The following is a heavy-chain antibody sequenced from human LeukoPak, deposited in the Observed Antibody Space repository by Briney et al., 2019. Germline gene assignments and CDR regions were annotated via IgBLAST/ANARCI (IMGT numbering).Heavy chain of an antibody. CDR2: INHSGST. CDR3: ARGQGGSSGYYYTRQEEYFQH. CDR1: GGSFSGYY. Sequence: PSETLSLTCAVYGGSFSGYYWSWIRQPPGKGLEWIGEINHSGSTNYNPSLKGRVTISVDTSKNQFSLKLSSVTAADTAVYYCARGQGGSSGYYYTRQEEYFQHWGQGTLVTVSS. D-gene: IGHD3-22*01. V-gene: IGHV4-34*01. J-gene: IGHJ1*01.